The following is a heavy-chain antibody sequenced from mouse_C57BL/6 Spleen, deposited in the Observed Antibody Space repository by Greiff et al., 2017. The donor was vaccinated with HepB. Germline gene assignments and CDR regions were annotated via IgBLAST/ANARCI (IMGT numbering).Heavy chain of an antibody. J-gene: IGHJ2*01. Sequence: VQLQQPGAELVRPGSSVKLSCKASGYTFTSYWMHWVKQRPIQGLEWIGNIDPSDSETHYNQKFKDKATLTVDKSSSTAYMQLSSLTSEDSAVYYCAREREGYYFDYWGQGTTLTVSS. CDR1: GYTFTSYW. V-gene: IGHV1-52*01. CDR3: AREREGYYFDY. CDR2: IDPSDSET.